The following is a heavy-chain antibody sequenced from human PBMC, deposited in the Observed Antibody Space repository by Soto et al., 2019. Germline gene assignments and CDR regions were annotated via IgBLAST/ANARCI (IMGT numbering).Heavy chain of an antibody. CDR1: GGSISSSSYY. CDR2: IYYSGST. D-gene: IGHD1-20*01. V-gene: IGHV4-39*07. CDR3: ARPTYNSGSPFDY. J-gene: IGHJ4*02. Sequence: SETLSLTCTVSGGSISSSSYYWGWIRQPPGKGLEWIGSIYYSGSTYYNPSLKSRVTISVDTSKNQFSLKLSSVTAAGTAVYYCARPTYNSGSPFDYWGQGTLVTVSS.